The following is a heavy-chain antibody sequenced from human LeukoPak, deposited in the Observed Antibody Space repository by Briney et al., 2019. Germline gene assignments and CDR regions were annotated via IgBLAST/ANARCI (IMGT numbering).Heavy chain of an antibody. CDR2: IKQDGTEK. CDR3: ARDPAGVRYAFDI. J-gene: IGHJ3*02. Sequence: GGSLRLSCGASGFSFTTYWMSWVRQAPGKGLEWVANIKQDGTEKYYVDSVKGRFTISRDYARNSLYLQMNSPRAEDTAVYYCARDPAGVRYAFDIWGQGTMVTVSS. CDR1: GFSFTTYW. V-gene: IGHV3-7*01. D-gene: IGHD3-10*01.